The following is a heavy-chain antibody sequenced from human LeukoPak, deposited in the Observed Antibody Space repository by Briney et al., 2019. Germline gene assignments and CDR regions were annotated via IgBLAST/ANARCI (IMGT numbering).Heavy chain of an antibody. CDR2: IYYSGST. CDR3: ASRLTTGINWFDP. Sequence: VKPSETLSLTCTVSGGSISSSSYYWGWIRQPPGKGLEWIGSIYYSGSTYYNSSLKSRVTISVDTSKNQFSLKLSSVTAADTAVYYCASRLTTGINWFDPWGQGTLVTVSS. J-gene: IGHJ5*02. V-gene: IGHV4-39*07. D-gene: IGHD4-11*01. CDR1: GGSISSSSYY.